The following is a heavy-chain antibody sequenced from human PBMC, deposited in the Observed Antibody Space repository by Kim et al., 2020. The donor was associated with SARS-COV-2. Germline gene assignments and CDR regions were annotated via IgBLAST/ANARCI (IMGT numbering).Heavy chain of an antibody. D-gene: IGHD3-10*01. CDR3: AKGSYYGSVSSEFDP. V-gene: IGHV3-9*01. Sequence: GGSLRLSCAASGFTFDDYAMHWVRQAPGKGLEWVSGISWNSGSIGYADSVKGRFTISRDNAKNSLYLQMNSLRAEDTALYYCAKGSYYGSVSSEFDPWG. CDR2: ISWNSGSI. CDR1: GFTFDDYA. J-gene: IGHJ5*02.